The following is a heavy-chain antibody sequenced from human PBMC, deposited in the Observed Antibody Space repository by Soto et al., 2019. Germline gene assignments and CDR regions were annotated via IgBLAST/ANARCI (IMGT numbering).Heavy chain of an antibody. D-gene: IGHD3-22*01. CDR3: ARPDEGGYSSNHHYYYALDV. J-gene: IGHJ6*02. V-gene: IGHV1-69*01. CDR2: IIPIFDIT. CDR1: GGTFRSYS. Sequence: QVQLVQSVAEVKKPGSSVKVSCKASGGTFRSYSISWVRQAPGQGLEWMGGIIPIFDITNYAQKFQGRVTITADESTSTAYMELSSLGSDDTAVYYCARPDEGGYSSNHHYYYALDVWGQGTTVTV.